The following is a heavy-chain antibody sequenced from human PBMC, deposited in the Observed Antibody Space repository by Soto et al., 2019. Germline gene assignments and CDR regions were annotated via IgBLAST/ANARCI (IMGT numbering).Heavy chain of an antibody. V-gene: IGHV3-23*01. J-gene: IGHJ5*02. Sequence: ETLSLTCTVSGDYVSSTTYYWSWIRKPPGKGLEWVSAISGSGGSTYYADSVKGRFTISRDNSKNTLYLQMNSLRAEDTAVYYCASLADSYNWFDPWGQGTLVTVSS. CDR2: ISGSGGST. D-gene: IGHD6-6*01. CDR3: ASLADSYNWFDP. CDR1: GDYVSSTTYY.